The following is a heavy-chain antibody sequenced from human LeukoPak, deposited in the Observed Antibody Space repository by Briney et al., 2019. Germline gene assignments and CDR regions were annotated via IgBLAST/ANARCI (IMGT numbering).Heavy chain of an antibody. CDR2: ISSGSSYT. CDR3: ARSRGMVPGA. J-gene: IGHJ5*02. D-gene: IGHD2-2*01. V-gene: IGHV3-11*03. CDR1: GFTFSYYY. Sequence: GGSLRLSCAASGFTFSYYYMSWIRQAPGKGLEWVSYISSGSSYTNYADSVKGRFTISRDNAKNSVYLQMNSLRAEDTAVYYCARSRGMVPGASGQGTLVTVSS.